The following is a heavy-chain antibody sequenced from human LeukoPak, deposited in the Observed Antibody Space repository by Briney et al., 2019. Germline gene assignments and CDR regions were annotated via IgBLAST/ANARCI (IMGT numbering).Heavy chain of an antibody. CDR3: ARGLEQWLVLGTFDY. V-gene: IGHV1-46*01. D-gene: IGHD6-19*01. J-gene: IGHJ4*02. CDR2: INPSGGST. CDR1: GYTFTSYY. Sequence: ASVKVSCKASGYTFTSYYMHWVRQASGQGLEWMGIINPSGGSTSYAQKFQGRVTMTRDTSTSTVYMELSSLRSEDTAVYYCARGLEQWLVLGTFDYWGQGTLVTVSS.